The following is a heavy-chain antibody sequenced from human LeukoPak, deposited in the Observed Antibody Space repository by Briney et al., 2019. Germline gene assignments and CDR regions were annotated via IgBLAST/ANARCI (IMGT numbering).Heavy chain of an antibody. CDR3: AKDRATVTTYFDY. D-gene: IGHD4-17*01. CDR2: ISSSGGTT. CDR1: GFTFSTYA. J-gene: IGHJ4*02. Sequence: GGSLRLSCAASGFTFSTYAVNWVRQAPGKGLEWVSAISSSGGTTYYADSVKGRFTISRDNSKNTLYLQMNSLRAEDTAVYYCAKDRATVTTYFDYWGQGTLVTVSS. V-gene: IGHV3-23*01.